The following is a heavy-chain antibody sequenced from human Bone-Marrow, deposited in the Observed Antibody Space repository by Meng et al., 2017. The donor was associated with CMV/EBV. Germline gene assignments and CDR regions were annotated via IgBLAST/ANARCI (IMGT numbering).Heavy chain of an antibody. V-gene: IGHV3-53*01. J-gene: IGHJ5*02. Sequence: SLRLSCAASGFTVGSNYMSWVRQAPGKGLEWVSVIYSDGSTYYADSVKGRFTISRDNSKNTLYLQMNSLRAEDTAVYYCARAPLVSPWGQGTLVTVSS. CDR2: IYSDGST. CDR1: GFTVGSNY. CDR3: ARAPLVSP.